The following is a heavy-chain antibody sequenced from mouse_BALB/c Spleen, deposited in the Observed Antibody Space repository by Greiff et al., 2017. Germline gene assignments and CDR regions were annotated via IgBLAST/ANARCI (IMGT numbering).Heavy chain of an antibody. CDR3: ARGGDGYAWFAY. V-gene: IGHV3-6*02. CDR1: GYSITSGYY. J-gene: IGHJ3*01. Sequence: EVKLMESGPGLVKPSQSLSLTCSVTGYSITSGYYWNWIRQFPGNKLEWMGYISYDGSNNYNPSLKNRISITRDTSKNQFFLKLNSVTTEDTATYYCARGGDGYAWFAYWGQGTLVTVSA. CDR2: ISYDGSN. D-gene: IGHD2-2*01.